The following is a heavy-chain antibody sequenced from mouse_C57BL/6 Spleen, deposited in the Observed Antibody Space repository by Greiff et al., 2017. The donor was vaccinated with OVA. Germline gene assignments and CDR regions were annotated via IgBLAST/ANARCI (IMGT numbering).Heavy chain of an antibody. V-gene: IGHV5-17*01. CDR3: ARGDYDNYAMDY. CDR1: GFTFSDYG. CDR2: ISSGSSTI. J-gene: IGHJ4*01. D-gene: IGHD2-4*01. Sequence: EVKLQESGGGLVKPGGSLKLSCAASGFTFSDYGMHWVRQAPEKGLEWVAYISSGSSTIYYADTVKGRFTISRDNAKNTLFLQMTSLRSEDTAMYYCARGDYDNYAMDYWGQGTSVTVSS.